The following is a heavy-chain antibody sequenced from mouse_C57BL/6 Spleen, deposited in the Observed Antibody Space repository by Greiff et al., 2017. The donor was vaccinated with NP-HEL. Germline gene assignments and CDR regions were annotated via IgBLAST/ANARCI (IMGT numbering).Heavy chain of an antibody. V-gene: IGHV1-81*01. CDR1: GYTFTGYG. J-gene: IGHJ1*03. Sequence: QVQLQQSGAELVRPGASVKLSCKASGYTFTGYGMHWVKQTPVHGLEWIGDIYPRIGGTYYNEKFKGKATLTADKSSSTAYMELRSLTSEDSAVYFCARWGSFVDDFDVWGTGTTVTVSS. CDR3: ARWGSFVDDFDV. CDR2: IYPRIGGT.